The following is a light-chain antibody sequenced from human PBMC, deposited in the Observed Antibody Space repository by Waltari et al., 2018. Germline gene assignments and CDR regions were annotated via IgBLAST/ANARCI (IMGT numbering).Light chain of an antibody. CDR2: SAS. CDR1: QAISNY. Sequence: DIQMTQSPSVTSASVGESVTITCRASQAISNYLAWFQQRPGRAPKRLIYSASSLQSGVPSRFSGSGSGTEVTLTITSLQPEDFATYYCLQHDTYPWTFGQGTKVEIK. CDR3: LQHDTYPWT. J-gene: IGKJ1*01. V-gene: IGKV1-17*03.